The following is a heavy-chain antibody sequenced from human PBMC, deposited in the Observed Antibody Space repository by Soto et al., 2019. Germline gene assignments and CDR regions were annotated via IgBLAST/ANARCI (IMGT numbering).Heavy chain of an antibody. V-gene: IGHV3-74*01. D-gene: IGHD1-26*01. CDR1: GFIFSSDW. CDR2: INTDGSGT. Sequence: EVQLVESGGGLVQPGGSLRLSCAASGFIFSSDWMHWVRQAPGGGLVWVSRINTDGSGTTYADSVKGRFTISRDNSKDTLYLQMNSLRAEDTAVYYCARDPPGEQHYFDFWGQGILVTVSS. CDR3: ARDPPGEQHYFDF. J-gene: IGHJ4*02.